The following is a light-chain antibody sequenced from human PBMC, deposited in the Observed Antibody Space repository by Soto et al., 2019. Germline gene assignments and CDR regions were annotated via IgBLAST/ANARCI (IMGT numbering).Light chain of an antibody. CDR2: GNS. Sequence: QSVLTQPPSVSGAPGQRVTISCTGSSSNIGAGYDVHWYQQLPGAAPNRLIYGNSNRPSGVPDRFSGSRSGTSASLAITGLQPEDEADYYCQSYDTPVYVFGGGTKVT. CDR3: QSYDTPVYV. V-gene: IGLV1-40*01. CDR1: SSNIGAGYD. J-gene: IGLJ1*01.